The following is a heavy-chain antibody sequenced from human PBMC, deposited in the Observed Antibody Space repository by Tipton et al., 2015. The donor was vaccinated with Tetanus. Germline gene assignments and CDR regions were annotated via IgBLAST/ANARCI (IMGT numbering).Heavy chain of an antibody. CDR2: INPSGGST. CDR3: ARDRGTALRPKNYFDY. D-gene: IGHD3-16*01. J-gene: IGHJ4*02. CDR1: GYTFTSYY. Sequence: QLVQSGAEVKKPGASVNVSCKASGYTFTSYYMHCVRQAPGQGLEWMGIINPSGGSTSYAQKFQGRVTMTRDTSTSTVYMDLSSLRSEDTAVYYCARDRGTALRPKNYFDYWGQGSLVTVSS. V-gene: IGHV1-46*01.